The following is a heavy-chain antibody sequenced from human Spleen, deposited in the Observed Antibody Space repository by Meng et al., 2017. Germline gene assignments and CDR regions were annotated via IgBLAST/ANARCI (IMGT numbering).Heavy chain of an antibody. CDR3: ARYTTPGIAAAGYYYYYGMDV. J-gene: IGHJ6*02. Sequence: SETLSLTCAVSGYSITGSYNWGWIRQSPGKGLEWIGSIYQSGSTYYNPSLKSRVTMSTDTSKNQFSLKLTSVTAADTAVYYCARYTTPGIAAAGYYYYYGMDVWGQGTTVTVSS. CDR2: IYQSGST. D-gene: IGHD6-13*01. V-gene: IGHV4-38-2*01. CDR1: GYSITGSYN.